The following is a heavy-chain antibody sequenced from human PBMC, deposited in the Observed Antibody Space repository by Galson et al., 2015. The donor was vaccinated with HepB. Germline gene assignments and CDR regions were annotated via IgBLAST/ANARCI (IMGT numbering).Heavy chain of an antibody. J-gene: IGHJ6*02. CDR3: AHQGKYFGQHYHYGLDV. CDR1: GGSISSSTFS. CDR2: IYNSGTT. Sequence: SETLSLTCSVSGGSISSSTFSWGWIRQPPGKGLEWIGSIYNSGTTYYNPSLKSRVTISLDTSKNQFSLKVTSVTAADTAVYYCAHQGKYFGQHYHYGLDVWGRGTTVTVSS. D-gene: IGHD2/OR15-2a*01. V-gene: IGHV4-39*01.